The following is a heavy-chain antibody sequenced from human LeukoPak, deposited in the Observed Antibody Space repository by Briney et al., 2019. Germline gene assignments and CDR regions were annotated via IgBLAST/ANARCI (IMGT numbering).Heavy chain of an antibody. J-gene: IGHJ3*02. CDR3: ARDHPVADGAPHI. Sequence: AETLSLTYSVSGGSISSYCWAWIRQPPGKGLDWLGLIDYSGSSNYNPSLKSRVTISADPSTNHFSLILTSVTAADTAVYFCARDHPVADGAPHIWGRGTMVTVSS. CDR1: GGSISSYC. CDR2: IDYSGSS. D-gene: IGHD2-21*01. V-gene: IGHV4-59*13.